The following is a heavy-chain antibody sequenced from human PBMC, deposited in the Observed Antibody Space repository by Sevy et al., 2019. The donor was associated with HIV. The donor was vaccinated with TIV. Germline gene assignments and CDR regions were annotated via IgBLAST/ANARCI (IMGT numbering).Heavy chain of an antibody. CDR2: IFSSGST. CDR3: ASLFLSCHSGRSYFDY. J-gene: IGHJ4*02. CDR1: GFTVNDKY. D-gene: IGHD6-19*01. V-gene: IGHV3-66*02. Sequence: GGSLRLSCAISGFTVNDKYIIWVRQAPGKGLEWVSVIFSSGSTYYADSAKGRFTISRDNSKNTVDLQMNSVRAEDTAVYYCASLFLSCHSGRSYFDYWGQGTLVTVSS.